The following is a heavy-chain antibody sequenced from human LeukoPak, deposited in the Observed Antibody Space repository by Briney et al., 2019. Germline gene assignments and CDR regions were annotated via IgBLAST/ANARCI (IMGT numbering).Heavy chain of an antibody. Sequence: AGGSLRLSCAASGFTFSSYWMNWVRQAPGKGLEWVSHISSSGSIIYYADSVKGRFTITRDNAKNSLYLQMNSLRAEDTAVYYCARGDDDRSGYYGLDAFDIWGQGTMVTVSS. CDR2: ISSSGSII. V-gene: IGHV3-48*04. D-gene: IGHD3-22*01. CDR1: GFTFSSYW. J-gene: IGHJ3*02. CDR3: ARGDDDRSGYYGLDAFDI.